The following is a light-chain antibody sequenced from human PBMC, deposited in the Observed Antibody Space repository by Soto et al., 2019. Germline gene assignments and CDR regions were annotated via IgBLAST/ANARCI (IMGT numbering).Light chain of an antibody. CDR3: QVRETNTDHVV. CDR2: DDS. V-gene: IGLV3-21*02. Sequence: SYELTQAPSMSVAPGQTARITCGGTNIGSKSVHWYQQRPGQAPVVVIYDDSDRPSGIPERFSGSNSGNTATLTISGVEAGDEADYYCQVRETNTDHVVFGGGTKVTVL. CDR1: NIGSKS. J-gene: IGLJ3*02.